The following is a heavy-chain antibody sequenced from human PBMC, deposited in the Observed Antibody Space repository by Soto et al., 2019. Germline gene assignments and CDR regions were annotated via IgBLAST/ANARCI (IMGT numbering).Heavy chain of an antibody. CDR3: AKPREYSTSSGFDP. V-gene: IGHV3-23*01. Sequence: ESGGGLVQPGGSLRLSCAASGFTFSSCAMSWVRQAPGKGLECVSVISGSGGSTYYADSVKGRFTISRDNSKNTLYLQLKSLTAEDTAVYYCAKPREYSTSSGFDPWGQGDLVTVSS. CDR2: ISGSGGST. CDR1: GFTFSSCA. J-gene: IGHJ5*02. D-gene: IGHD6-6*01.